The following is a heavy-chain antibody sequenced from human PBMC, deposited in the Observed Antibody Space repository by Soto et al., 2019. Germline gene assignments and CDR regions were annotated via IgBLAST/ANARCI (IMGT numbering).Heavy chain of an antibody. Sequence: ASVKVSCKASGYTFTSYGISWVRQAPGQGLEWMGWISAYNGNTNYAQKLQGRATMTTDTSTSTAYMELSSLRSEDTAVYYCAPLGGGELAFDIWGQGTMVTVSS. V-gene: IGHV1-18*01. CDR2: ISAYNGNT. CDR1: GYTFTSYG. D-gene: IGHD1-7*01. J-gene: IGHJ3*02. CDR3: APLGGGELAFDI.